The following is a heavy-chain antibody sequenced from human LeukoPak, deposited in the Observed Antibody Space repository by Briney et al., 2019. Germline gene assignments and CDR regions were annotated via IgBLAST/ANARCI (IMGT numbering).Heavy chain of an antibody. CDR3: ARGARSGGSRGFDY. CDR1: GFIFSNYW. V-gene: IGHV3-7*01. CDR2: IRQDGSEK. D-gene: IGHD2-15*01. Sequence: GGSLRLSCAASGFIFSNYWMSSVRQAPGEGLEWVANIRQDGSEKYYVDSVKGRFTISRDNAKNSLYLQMNSLRAEDTAVYYCARGARSGGSRGFDYWGQGTLVTVSS. J-gene: IGHJ4*02.